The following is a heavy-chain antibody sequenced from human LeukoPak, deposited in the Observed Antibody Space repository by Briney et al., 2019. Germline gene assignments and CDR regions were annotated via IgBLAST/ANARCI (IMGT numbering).Heavy chain of an antibody. CDR1: GGSISSSSYY. V-gene: IGHV4-39*07. CDR3: ARAIGSQNWFDP. D-gene: IGHD5-24*01. Sequence: SETLSLTCTVSGGSISSSSYYWGWIRQPPGKGLEWIRSIYYSGSTYYNPSLKSRVTISVDTSKNQFSLKLSSVTAADTAVYYCARAIGSQNWFDPWGQGTLVTVSS. CDR2: IYYSGST. J-gene: IGHJ5*02.